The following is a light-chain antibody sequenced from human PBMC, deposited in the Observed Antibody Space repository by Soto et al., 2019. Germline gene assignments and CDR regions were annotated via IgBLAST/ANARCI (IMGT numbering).Light chain of an antibody. CDR2: GAS. Sequence: EIVLTQSPGTLSLSPGERATLSCRASQSVSSTYLAWYQQKPGQAPRLLIYGASSRATGIPDRFSGSGSGTDFILTISRLEPEDFAVYYCQQYGNSPTFGQGTKVEIK. CDR3: QQYGNSPT. CDR1: QSVSSTY. J-gene: IGKJ1*01. V-gene: IGKV3-20*01.